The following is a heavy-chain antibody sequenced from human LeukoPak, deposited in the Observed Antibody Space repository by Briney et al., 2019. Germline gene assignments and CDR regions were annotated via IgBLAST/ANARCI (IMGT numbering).Heavy chain of an antibody. V-gene: IGHV4-59*01. CDR1: GGSISSYY. CDR3: ARGLNYDSSGYYYKGAFDI. Sequence: SETLSLTYTVSGGSISSYYWSWIRQPPGKGLEWIGYIYYSGSTNYNPSLKSRVTISVDTSKNQFSLKLSSVTAADTAVYYCARGLNYDSSGYYYKGAFDIWGQGTMVTVSS. J-gene: IGHJ3*02. CDR2: IYYSGST. D-gene: IGHD3-22*01.